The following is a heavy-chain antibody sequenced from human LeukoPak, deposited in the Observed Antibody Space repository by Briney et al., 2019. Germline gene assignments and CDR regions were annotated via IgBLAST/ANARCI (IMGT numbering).Heavy chain of an antibody. Sequence: PSQTLSLTCTVSGGSISSSSYYWGWIRQPPGKGLEWIGSIYYSGSTYYNPSLKSRVTISVDTSKNQFSLKLSSVTAADTAVYYCARNIFVAAGTPNWFDPWGQGTLVTVSS. CDR1: GGSISSSSYY. CDR3: ARNIFVAAGTPNWFDP. V-gene: IGHV4-39*07. D-gene: IGHD6-13*01. J-gene: IGHJ5*02. CDR2: IYYSGST.